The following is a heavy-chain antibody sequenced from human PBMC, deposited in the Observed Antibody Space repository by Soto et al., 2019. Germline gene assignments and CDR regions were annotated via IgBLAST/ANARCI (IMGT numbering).Heavy chain of an antibody. Sequence: QVQLQESGPGLVKPSQTLSLTCTVSGGSISSGGYYWSWIRQHPGKGLEWIGYIYYSGSTYYNPSLKSRVTISVDTSKNQFSLKLSSVTAADTAVYYCARGRITMVRGVPLGGRFDPWGQGTLVTVSS. D-gene: IGHD3-10*01. CDR1: GGSISSGGYY. J-gene: IGHJ5*02. CDR2: IYYSGST. CDR3: ARGRITMVRGVPLGGRFDP. V-gene: IGHV4-31*03.